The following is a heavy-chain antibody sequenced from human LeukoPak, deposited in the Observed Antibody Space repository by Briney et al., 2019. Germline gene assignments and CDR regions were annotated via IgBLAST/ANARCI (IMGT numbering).Heavy chain of an antibody. CDR3: ARHDPQADYGGNSGTDY. J-gene: IGHJ4*02. Sequence: KPSETLSLTCTVSGGSISSGDYYWSWIRQPPGKGLEWIGYIYYSGSTYYNPSLKSRVTISVDTSKNQFSLKLSSVTAADTAVYYCARHDPQADYGGNSGTDYWGQGTLVTVSS. V-gene: IGHV4-30-4*08. D-gene: IGHD4-23*01. CDR2: IYYSGST. CDR1: GGSISSGDYY.